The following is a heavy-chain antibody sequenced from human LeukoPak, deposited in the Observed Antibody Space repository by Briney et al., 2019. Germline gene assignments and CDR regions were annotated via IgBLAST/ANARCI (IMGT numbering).Heavy chain of an antibody. V-gene: IGHV4-31*03. D-gene: IGHD3-22*01. CDR2: IYYSGST. CDR3: ARVSYYDSSGSPDY. CDR1: GGSISSGGYY. J-gene: IGHJ4*02. Sequence: SETLSLTCTVSGGSISSGGYYWSWIRQHPGKGLEWIGYIYYSGSTYYNPSLKSRVTISVNTSKNQFSLKLSSVTAADTAVYYCARVSYYDSSGSPDYWGQGTLVTVSS.